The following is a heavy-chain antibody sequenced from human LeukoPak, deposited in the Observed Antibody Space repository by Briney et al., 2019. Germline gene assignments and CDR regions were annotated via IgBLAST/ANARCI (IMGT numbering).Heavy chain of an antibody. V-gene: IGHV3-48*03. CDR1: GFTFSSYE. CDR3: ARDPYNYDRSGYKLDSYFDY. D-gene: IGHD3-22*01. Sequence: GGSLRLSCAASGFTFSSYEMNWVRQAPGKGLEWVSYISSSGSTTYYADSVKGRFTISRDNFKNTLYLQMNSLRAEDTAVYYCARDPYNYDRSGYKLDSYFDYWGQGTLVTVSS. CDR2: ISSSGSTT. J-gene: IGHJ4*02.